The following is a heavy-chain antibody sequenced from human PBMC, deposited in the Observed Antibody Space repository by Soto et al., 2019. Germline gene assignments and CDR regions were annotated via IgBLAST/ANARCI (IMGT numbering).Heavy chain of an antibody. CDR2: IIPIFGTA. J-gene: IGHJ6*02. CDR1: GGTFSSYA. Sequence: QVQLVQSGAEVKKPGSSVKVSCKASGGTFSSYAISWVRQAPGQGLEWMGGIIPIFGTANYAQKFQGRVTGTADESTSTAYMELSSRRAEDTAVYYCARGTYYDSSESGGMDVWGQGTTVTVSS. CDR3: ARGTYYDSSESGGMDV. D-gene: IGHD3-22*01. V-gene: IGHV1-69*12.